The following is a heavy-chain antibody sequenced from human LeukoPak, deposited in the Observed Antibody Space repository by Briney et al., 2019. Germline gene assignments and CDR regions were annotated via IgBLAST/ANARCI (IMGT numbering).Heavy chain of an antibody. Sequence: GASVKVSCKASGGTFSSYAISWVRQAPGQGLEWMGGIIPIFGTANYAQKFQGRVTITTDESTSTAYMELSSLRSEDTAVYYCARARRSSRSYDDAFDIWGQGTMVTVSS. CDR2: IIPIFGTA. CDR1: GGTFSSYA. J-gene: IGHJ3*02. D-gene: IGHD1-26*01. CDR3: ARARRSSRSYDDAFDI. V-gene: IGHV1-69*05.